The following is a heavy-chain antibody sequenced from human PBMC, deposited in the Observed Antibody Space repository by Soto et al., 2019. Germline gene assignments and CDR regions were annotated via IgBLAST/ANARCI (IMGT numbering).Heavy chain of an antibody. CDR1: GGSFSSHNSY. V-gene: IGHV4-39*01. CDR3: ARPTGTSPASGSYYS. J-gene: IGHJ4*02. CDR2: FYDSGRT. Sequence: LPETLSLTCTVSGGSFSSHNSYWGWIRQPPGRGLEWIGSFYDSGRTYYNPSLKSRFTISRDNAKNTLYLQMNSLTAADTAVYYCARPTGTSPASGSYYSWGQGTLVTVSS. D-gene: IGHD3-10*01.